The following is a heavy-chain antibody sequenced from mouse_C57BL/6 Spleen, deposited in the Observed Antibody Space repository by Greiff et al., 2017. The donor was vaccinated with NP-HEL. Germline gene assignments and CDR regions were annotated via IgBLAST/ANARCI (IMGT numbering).Heavy chain of an antibody. V-gene: IGHV1-82*01. CDR3: ARGVTPCYFDV. D-gene: IGHD2-13*01. J-gene: IGHJ1*03. CDR1: GYAFSSSW. Sequence: QVQLQQPGPELVKPGASVKISCKASGYAFSSSWMNWVKQRPGQGLEWIGRLYPGDGDTNSNEKFKGKATLTADKSSSTAYMQLSSLTSEDSAVYFCARGVTPCYFDVWGTGTTLTVSS. CDR2: LYPGDGDT.